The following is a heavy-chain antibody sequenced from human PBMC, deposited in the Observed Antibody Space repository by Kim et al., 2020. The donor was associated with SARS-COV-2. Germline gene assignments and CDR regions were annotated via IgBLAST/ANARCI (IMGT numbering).Heavy chain of an antibody. CDR2: ISYDGSVK. D-gene: IGHD2-2*01. J-gene: IGHJ4*02. CDR1: GFTFPRYS. Sequence: GGSLRLSCAASGFTFPRYSMHWVRQAPGKGLEWVTLISYDGSVKKYADSVKGRFTISRDDSKNTLYLQMNSLRPDDTAVYYCARGLTSPLDYWGQGTLVTVSS. V-gene: IGHV3-30*03. CDR3: ARGLTSPLDY.